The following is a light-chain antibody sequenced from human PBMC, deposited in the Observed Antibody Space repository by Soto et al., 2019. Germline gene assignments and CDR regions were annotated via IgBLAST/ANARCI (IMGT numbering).Light chain of an antibody. Sequence: EIVLTQSPGTLSLSPGERATLSCRASQSVSSNYLAWYQQKPGQAPRLLIYGASSRATGIPDRFSGSGSGTDFTLTTSRLEPDDFAVYYCQQYGSSHTFGQGTKLEIK. J-gene: IGKJ2*01. CDR3: QQYGSSHT. CDR2: GAS. CDR1: QSVSSNY. V-gene: IGKV3-20*01.